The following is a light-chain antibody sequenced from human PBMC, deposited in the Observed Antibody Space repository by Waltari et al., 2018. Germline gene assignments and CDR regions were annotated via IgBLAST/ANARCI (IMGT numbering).Light chain of an antibody. V-gene: IGLV3-10*01. CDR1: ALPKKY. CDR3: YSTDSSGHHRV. CDR2: EDN. Sequence: SYDLTQPPSVSVSPGQMARITCSGDALPKKYAYWYQQKSGQAPVLVIYEDNKRPSGIPEGFSGSSSGTLATLTISGAQVEDEADYYCYSTDSSGHHRVFGGGTKLTVL. J-gene: IGLJ2*01.